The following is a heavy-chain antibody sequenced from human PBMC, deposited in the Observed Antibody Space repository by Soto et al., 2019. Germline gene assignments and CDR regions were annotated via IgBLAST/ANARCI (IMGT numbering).Heavy chain of an antibody. D-gene: IGHD1-26*01. J-gene: IGHJ4*02. CDR3: ARADDSGSYPTDY. CDR1: GYTFTSYA. Sequence: ASVKVSCKASGYTFTSYAMHWVRQAPGQRLEWMGWINAGNGNTKYSQKFQGRVTITRDTSTSTAYMELSSLRSEDTAVYYCARADDSGSYPTDYWGQGTLVTVSS. V-gene: IGHV1-3*01. CDR2: INAGNGNT.